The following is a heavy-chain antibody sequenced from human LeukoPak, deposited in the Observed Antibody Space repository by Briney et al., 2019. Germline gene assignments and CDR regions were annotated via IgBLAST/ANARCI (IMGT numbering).Heavy chain of an antibody. CDR1: GFSFSTYW. V-gene: IGHV3-7*01. Sequence: PGGSLRLSCETSGFSFSTYWMSWVRQAPGKGLEWVANIRPGGSEKYYVDSVKGRFTISRDIAKQSVFLQMTSLRVEDTAVYYCARLSAMVRGPEDIFYFEYWGLGTLVTVSS. CDR2: IRPGGSEK. D-gene: IGHD3-10*01. CDR3: ARLSAMVRGPEDIFYFEY. J-gene: IGHJ4*02.